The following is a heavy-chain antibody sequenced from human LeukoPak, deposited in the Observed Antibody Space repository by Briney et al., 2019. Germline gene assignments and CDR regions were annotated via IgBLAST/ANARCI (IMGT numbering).Heavy chain of an antibody. CDR1: GFTFSSYS. D-gene: IGHD6-6*01. CDR2: ISSSSSYI. Sequence: NPGGSLRLSCAASGFTFSSYSMIWVRQAPGKGLEWVSSISSSSSYIYYADSLRGRFTISRDNAKNSLYLQMNSLRAGDTAVYYCARASLAARGNDYWGQGTLVTVSS. V-gene: IGHV3-21*01. CDR3: ARASLAARGNDY. J-gene: IGHJ4*02.